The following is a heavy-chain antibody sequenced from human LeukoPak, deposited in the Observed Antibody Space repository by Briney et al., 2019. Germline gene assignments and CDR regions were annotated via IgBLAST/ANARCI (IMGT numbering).Heavy chain of an antibody. D-gene: IGHD3-22*01. J-gene: IGHJ6*04. CDR1: GGSFSGYY. Sequence: KPSETLSLTCAVYGGSFSGYYWSWIRQPPGKGLEWIGEINHSGSTNYNPSLKSRVTISVDTSKNQFSLKLSSVTAADTAVYYCATECYYYDSCVWGKGTTVTVSS. CDR3: ATECYYYDSCV. CDR2: INHSGST. V-gene: IGHV4-34*01.